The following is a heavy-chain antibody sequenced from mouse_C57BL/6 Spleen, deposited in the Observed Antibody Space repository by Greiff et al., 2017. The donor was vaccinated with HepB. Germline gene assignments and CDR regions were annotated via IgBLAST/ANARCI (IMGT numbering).Heavy chain of an antibody. CDR3: ARHDDATPCWFAY. CDR2: ISSGGSYT. J-gene: IGHJ3*01. V-gene: IGHV5-6*01. CDR1: GFTFSSYG. Sequence: EVQLVESGGDLVKPGGSLKLSCAASGFTFSSYGMSWVRQTPDKRLEWVATISSGGSYTYYPDSVKGRFTISRDNAKNTLYLQMSSLKSEDTAMYYCARHDDATPCWFAYWGQGTLVTVSA. D-gene: IGHD2-3*01.